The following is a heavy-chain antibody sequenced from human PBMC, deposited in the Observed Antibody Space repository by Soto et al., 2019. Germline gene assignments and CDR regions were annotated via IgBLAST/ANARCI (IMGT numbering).Heavy chain of an antibody. CDR2: IKQDGTEK. V-gene: IGHV3-7*05. CDR1: GFTFSSHR. J-gene: IGHJ4*02. CDR3: VRGGYHFCGGQ. Sequence: EVQVVESGGGLVQPGGSLRLSCAGSGFTFSSHRMHWVRQTPGKGLEWVANIKQDGTEKNYVDSVKGRFTISTDIAKSSLYLQMNSLRAENTALYYCVRGGYHFCGGQWGQGTLVTVSS. D-gene: IGHD3-3*01.